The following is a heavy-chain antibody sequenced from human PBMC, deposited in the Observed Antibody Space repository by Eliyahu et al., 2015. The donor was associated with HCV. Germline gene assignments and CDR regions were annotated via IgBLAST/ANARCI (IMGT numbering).Heavy chain of an antibody. Sequence: EVQLVESGGGLVKPGGSLRLSCAASGFTFSSYXMNWVRQAPGKGLEWGSSISSSSSYIYYADSVKGRFTISRDNAKNSLYLQMNSLRAEDTAVYYCARADSSSWYYFDYWGQGTLVTVSS. J-gene: IGHJ4*02. CDR3: ARADSSSWYYFDY. D-gene: IGHD6-13*01. CDR2: ISSSSSYI. CDR1: GFTFSSYX. V-gene: IGHV3-21*01.